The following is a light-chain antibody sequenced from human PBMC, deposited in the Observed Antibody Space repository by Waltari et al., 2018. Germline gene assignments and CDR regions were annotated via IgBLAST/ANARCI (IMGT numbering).Light chain of an antibody. CDR3: QQYQNWPQT. Sequence: EIVMTQSPATLFVSPGERATLSCRASQSISSNLAWYQQNPGQAPRPLMYGASTRATAIPARFSGSGSGTEFALTISSLQSEDSAVYYCQQYQNWPQTFGQGTELKIK. J-gene: IGKJ2*01. CDR2: GAS. CDR1: QSISSN. V-gene: IGKV3-15*01.